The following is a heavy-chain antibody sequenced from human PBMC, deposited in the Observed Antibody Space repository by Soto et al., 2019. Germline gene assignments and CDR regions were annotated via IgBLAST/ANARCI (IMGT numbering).Heavy chain of an antibody. J-gene: IGHJ6*02. CDR1: GGTFSSYA. CDR2: IIPIFGTA. Sequence: QVQLVQSGAEVKKPGSSVKVSCKASGGTFSSYAISWVRQAPGQGLEWMGGIIPIFGTANYAQKSQGRVTIPADESTSTWYMELSSLRSEDTAVYYCARAKGDYVFYAVFFCGIDVWAQGNTVVVSS. CDR3: ARAKGDYVFYAVFFCGIDV. D-gene: IGHD4-17*01. V-gene: IGHV1-69*01.